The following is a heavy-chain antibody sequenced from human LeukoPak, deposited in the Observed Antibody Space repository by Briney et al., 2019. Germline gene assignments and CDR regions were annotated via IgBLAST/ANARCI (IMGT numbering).Heavy chain of an antibody. CDR2: IYYSGST. CDR3: ARGDILTGYPCDY. V-gene: IGHV4-59*01. J-gene: IGHJ4*02. D-gene: IGHD3-9*01. Sequence: SETLSLTCTASGGSISSYYWSWIRQPPGKGLEWIGYIYYSGSTNYNPSLKSRVTISVDTSKNQFSLKLSSVTAADTAVYYCARGDILTGYPCDYWGQGTLVTVSS. CDR1: GGSISSYY.